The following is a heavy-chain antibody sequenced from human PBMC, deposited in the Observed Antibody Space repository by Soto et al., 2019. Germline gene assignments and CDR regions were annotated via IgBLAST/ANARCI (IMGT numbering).Heavy chain of an antibody. CDR1: GGSVSSGSYY. D-gene: IGHD6-6*01. J-gene: IGHJ4*02. CDR3: ASIAARPRYYFDY. Sequence: QVQLQESGPGLVKPSETLSLTCTVSGGSVSSGSYYWSWIRQPPGKGLEWIGYIYYSGSTNYNPSLKSRVTRSVDTSKNQFSLKLSSVTAADTAVYYCASIAARPRYYFDYWGQGTLVTVSS. V-gene: IGHV4-61*01. CDR2: IYYSGST.